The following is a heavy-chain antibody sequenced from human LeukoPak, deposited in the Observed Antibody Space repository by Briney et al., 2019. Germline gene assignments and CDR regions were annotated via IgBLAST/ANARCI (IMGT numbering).Heavy chain of an antibody. V-gene: IGHV3-9*03. Sequence: GGSLRLSCAASGFTFDDYAMHWVRQAPGKGLEWVSGISWNSGSIGYADSVKGRFTISRDNAKNSLYLQMNSLRAEDMALYYCAKGRGSYALGAFDIWGQGTMVTVSS. CDR2: ISWNSGSI. D-gene: IGHD1-26*01. J-gene: IGHJ3*02. CDR1: GFTFDDYA. CDR3: AKGRGSYALGAFDI.